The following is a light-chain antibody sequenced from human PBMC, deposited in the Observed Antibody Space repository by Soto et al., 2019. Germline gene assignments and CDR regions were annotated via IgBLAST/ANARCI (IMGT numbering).Light chain of an antibody. Sequence: DIQMTQSPSSLSASVGDRVTITCRASQNIGNYLNWYQHKAGKAPKFLIYTASTLQSGVPSRFSGSRSGADFTRTISSVQFEDFATYYCQQSYTTPLTFGGGTQVEIK. J-gene: IGKJ4*01. CDR2: TAS. CDR1: QNIGNY. V-gene: IGKV1-39*01. CDR3: QQSYTTPLT.